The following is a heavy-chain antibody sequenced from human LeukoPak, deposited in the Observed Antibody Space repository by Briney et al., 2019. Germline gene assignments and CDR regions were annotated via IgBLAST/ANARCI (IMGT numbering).Heavy chain of an antibody. D-gene: IGHD3-22*01. CDR1: GYIFTNDR. J-gene: IGHJ3*02. Sequence: GESLKISCEGSGYIFTNDRIGWVRQMPGKGLEWMGIIYPGDSDTRYSPSFQGQVTISADKSISTAYLQWSSLKASDTAMYYCAGGWSSGYSGGDAFDIWGQGTMVTVSS. CDR3: AGGWSSGYSGGDAFDI. V-gene: IGHV5-51*01. CDR2: IYPGDSDT.